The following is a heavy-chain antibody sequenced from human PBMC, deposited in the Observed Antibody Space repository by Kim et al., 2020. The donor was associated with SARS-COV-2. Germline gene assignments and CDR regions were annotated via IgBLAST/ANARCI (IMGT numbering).Heavy chain of an antibody. CDR3: ARDGAEGYSNYNYYYYYMDV. CDR1: RFTFSLYS. CDR2: ISYDGNNK. D-gene: IGHD4-4*01. J-gene: IGHJ6*03. V-gene: IGHV3-30-3*01. Sequence: GGSLRLSCAASRFTFSLYSMHWVRQAPGKGLDWVAVISYDGNNKYYADSVKGRFTISRDNSKNTLYLQMNSLRAEDTAVYYCARDGAEGYSNYNYYYYYMDVWGTGTTLTVSS.